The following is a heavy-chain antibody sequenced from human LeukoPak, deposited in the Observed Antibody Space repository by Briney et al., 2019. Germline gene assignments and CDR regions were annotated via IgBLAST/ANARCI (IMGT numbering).Heavy chain of an antibody. V-gene: IGHV3-30-3*01. CDR1: GFTFSSYA. CDR2: ISYDGSNK. CDR3: ARDPSPWELRDYYYYGMDV. D-gene: IGHD1-26*01. Sequence: GGSLRLSCAASGFTFSSYAMHWVRQAPGKGLEWVAVISYDGSNKYYADSVKSRFTISRDNSKNTLCLQMNSLRAEDTAVYYCARDPSPWELRDYYYYGMDVWGQGTTVTVSS. J-gene: IGHJ6*02.